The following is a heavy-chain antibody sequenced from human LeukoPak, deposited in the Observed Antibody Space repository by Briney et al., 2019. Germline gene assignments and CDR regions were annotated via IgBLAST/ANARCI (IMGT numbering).Heavy chain of an antibody. CDR2: ISAYNGNT. Sequence: ASVKVSCKASGYTFTSYGISWVRQAPGQGLEWMGWISAYNGNTNYAQKLQGRVTMTTDTSTSTAYMELRSLRSDDTAVYYCAGAYCSSTSCPYYYYMDVWGKGTTVTVSS. CDR3: AGAYCSSTSCPYYYYMDV. D-gene: IGHD2-2*01. V-gene: IGHV1-18*01. J-gene: IGHJ6*03. CDR1: GYTFTSYG.